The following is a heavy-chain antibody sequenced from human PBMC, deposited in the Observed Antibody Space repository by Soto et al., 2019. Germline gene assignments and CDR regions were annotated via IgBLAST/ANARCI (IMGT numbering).Heavy chain of an antibody. Sequence: QVQLVESGGGLVKPGGSLRLSCAVSGFTVSDHYMTWIRQAPGKGLEWVSYISGSGTYTNYADSVKGRFIISRDIAQKPLWLQINRLRAEDTAVYYWARSSGWRQVVGYKYGLDVWGQGTAVTVSS. J-gene: IGHJ6*02. D-gene: IGHD3-22*01. CDR2: ISGSGTYT. CDR1: GFTVSDHY. CDR3: ARSSGWRQVVGYKYGLDV. V-gene: IGHV3-11*06.